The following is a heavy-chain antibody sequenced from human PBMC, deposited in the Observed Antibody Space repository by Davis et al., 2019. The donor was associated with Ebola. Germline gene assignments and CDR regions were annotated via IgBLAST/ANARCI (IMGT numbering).Heavy chain of an antibody. Sequence: GGSLRLSCAASGFTFSSYSMNWVRQAPGKGLEWVSSISSSSSYIYYGDSVKGRFTISRDNAKNSLYLQMNSLRAEDTAVYYCAREGGTVVRGVILSSDYGMDVWGQGTTVTVSS. D-gene: IGHD3-10*01. J-gene: IGHJ6*02. V-gene: IGHV3-21*01. CDR3: AREGGTVVRGVILSSDYGMDV. CDR2: ISSSSSYI. CDR1: GFTFSSYS.